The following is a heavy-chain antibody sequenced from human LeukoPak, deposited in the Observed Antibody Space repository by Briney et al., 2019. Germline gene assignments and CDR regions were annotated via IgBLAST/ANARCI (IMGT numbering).Heavy chain of an antibody. J-gene: IGHJ4*02. D-gene: IGHD3-22*01. Sequence: GESLKISCKGSGNRFTTYWIGWVRQMPGKGLEWMGIIDPNDSETRYSPSFQGQVTISADKSISTAYLQWSSLKASDTAIYYCASADGSGYRYYWGQGTLVTVSS. CDR2: IDPNDSET. CDR1: GNRFTTYW. CDR3: ASADGSGYRYY. V-gene: IGHV5-51*01.